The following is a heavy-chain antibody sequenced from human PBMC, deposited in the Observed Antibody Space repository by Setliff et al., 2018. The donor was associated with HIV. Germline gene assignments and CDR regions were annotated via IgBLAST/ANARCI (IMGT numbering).Heavy chain of an antibody. CDR3: VKARVDGDYYYYYYMDV. D-gene: IGHD4-17*01. V-gene: IGHV3-23*01. CDR1: GFTFSTYA. CDR2: ISAGGGST. Sequence: GGSLRLSCAVSGFTFSTYAMSWVRQAPGKGLEWVSTISAGGGSTYYADSVKGRFTISRDNSKNTLYLQMSSLRAEDTAVYYCVKARVDGDYYYYYYMDVWGQGTTVTVSS. J-gene: IGHJ6*03.